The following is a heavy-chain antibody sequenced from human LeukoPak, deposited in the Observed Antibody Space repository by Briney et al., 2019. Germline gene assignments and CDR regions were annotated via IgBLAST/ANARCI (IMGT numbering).Heavy chain of an antibody. CDR1: GFTFSSYW. D-gene: IGHD3-22*01. CDR2: IKQDGSEK. CDR3: ARDSPIYDSSGYYDYYYYYMDV. Sequence: SGGSLRLSCAASGFTFSSYWMSWVRQAPGKGREWVANIKQDGSEKYYVDSVKGRFTIFRDNAKNSLYLQMNSMSDEDTAVYYCARDSPIYDSSGYYDYYYYYMDVWGKGTTVTVSS. V-gene: IGHV3-7*01. J-gene: IGHJ6*03.